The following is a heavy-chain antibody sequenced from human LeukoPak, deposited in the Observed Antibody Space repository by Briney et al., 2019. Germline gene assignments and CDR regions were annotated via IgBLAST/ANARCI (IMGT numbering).Heavy chain of an antibody. Sequence: GGSLRLSCAASGFTFSNYAMSWVSQAPGKGLERVSVISGSGGSTFYADSVKGRFTISRDNSKNTLYLQMNSLRAEDTAIYYCAKGLEYQLLVGYDYYGMDVWGQGTTVTVSS. V-gene: IGHV3-23*01. J-gene: IGHJ6*02. CDR3: AKGLEYQLLVGYDYYGMDV. D-gene: IGHD2-2*01. CDR2: ISGSGGST. CDR1: GFTFSNYA.